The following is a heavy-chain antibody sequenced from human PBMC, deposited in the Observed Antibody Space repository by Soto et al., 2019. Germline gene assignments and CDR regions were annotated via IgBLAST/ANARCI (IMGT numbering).Heavy chain of an antibody. CDR2: ISYDGSNK. CDR1: GFTFSSYA. D-gene: IGHD4-17*01. J-gene: IGHJ4*02. V-gene: IGHV3-30-3*01. Sequence: QVQLVESGGGVVQPGRSLRLSCAASGFTFSSYAMHWVRQAPGKGLEWVAVISYDGSNKYYADSVKGRFTISRDNSKNTLYLQMNSLRAEDMAVYYCAREGNDYGDGIDYWGQGTLVTVSS. CDR3: AREGNDYGDGIDY.